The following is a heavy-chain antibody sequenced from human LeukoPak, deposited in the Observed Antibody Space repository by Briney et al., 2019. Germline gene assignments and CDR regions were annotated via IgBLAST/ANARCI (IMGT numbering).Heavy chain of an antibody. V-gene: IGHV3-7*01. CDR3: AREKGYLGRILFDP. Sequence: GGSLRLSCVASGFTFSSYWMSWVRQAPGKGLEWVANINQDGSEKYYVDSVKGRLTISRENAKKSLYLQMNRLRAEDTAGYDCAREKGYLGRILFDPWGQGCLVTVSS. CDR2: INQDGSEK. CDR1: GFTFSSYW. D-gene: IGHD2-15*01. J-gene: IGHJ5*02.